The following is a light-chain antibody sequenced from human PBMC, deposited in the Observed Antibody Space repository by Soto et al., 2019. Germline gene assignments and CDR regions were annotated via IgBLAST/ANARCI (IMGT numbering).Light chain of an antibody. CDR3: QHYARSVGA. CDR1: QSASSRY. V-gene: IGKV3-20*01. CDR2: GAS. J-gene: IGKJ1*01. Sequence: EIVLTQSPGTLSLSPGERATVSCRASQSASSRYYAWYQQKPGQAPRLLISGASNRATGIPDRFSGSGSGTDFTLTISRLEPEDFAVYYCQHYARSVGAFGQVTRVEIK.